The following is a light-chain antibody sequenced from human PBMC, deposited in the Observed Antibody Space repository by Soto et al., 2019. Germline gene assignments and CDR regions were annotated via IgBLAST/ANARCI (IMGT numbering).Light chain of an antibody. CDR2: DNN. Sequence: QPVLTQPPSVSGAPGQRVTISCTGSSSNIGAGYDVHWYQQLPGTAPKLLIYDNNNRPSGVPDRFSGSKSGTSASLAITGLQAEDEADYYCQSYDSRLSGLFGTGTKVTVL. J-gene: IGLJ1*01. CDR1: SSNIGAGYD. V-gene: IGLV1-40*01. CDR3: QSYDSRLSGL.